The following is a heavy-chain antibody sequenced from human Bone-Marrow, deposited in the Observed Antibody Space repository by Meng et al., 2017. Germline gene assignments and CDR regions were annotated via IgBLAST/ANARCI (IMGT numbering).Heavy chain of an antibody. CDR2: IYHSGST. CDR1: GSSISSGYY. D-gene: IGHD1-26*01. CDR3: ARAGGRYSWVTTPYYFDY. Sequence: SQTLSPTCAVPGSSISSGYYWGWIRQPPGKGLEWMRSIYHSGSTYYNPSLKSRVTISVDTSKNQFSLKLTSVTAAETAVYYCARAGGRYSWVTTPYYFDYWGQGTLVTVSS. J-gene: IGHJ4*02. V-gene: IGHV4-38-2*01.